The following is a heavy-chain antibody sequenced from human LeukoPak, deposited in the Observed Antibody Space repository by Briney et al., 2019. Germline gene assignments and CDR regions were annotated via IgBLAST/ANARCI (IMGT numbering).Heavy chain of an antibody. D-gene: IGHD5-12*01. CDR3: ARDPSNSGYYYLYYFDY. J-gene: IGHJ4*02. CDR2: INPDNGGT. CDR1: GYTFTGYY. V-gene: IGHV1-2*02. Sequence: GASVKLSCKASGYTFTGYYMHWVRQAHGPGLEWMGWINPDNGGTNYAQKFQGRVTMTRDMSISTAYMELSRLRSDDTAVYYCARDPSNSGYYYLYYFDYWGQGTLVTVSS.